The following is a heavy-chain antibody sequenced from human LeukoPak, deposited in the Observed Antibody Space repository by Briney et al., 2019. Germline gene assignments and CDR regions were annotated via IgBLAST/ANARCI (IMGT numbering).Heavy chain of an antibody. CDR3: ARNGSGKAGSFDI. V-gene: IGHV1-18*01. CDR1: GYKFTSFD. J-gene: IGHJ3*02. CDR2: ISVHSGKT. Sequence: ASVKVSCKASGYKFTSFDISWLRQAPGQGLEWMGWISVHSGKTHYAQKFQGRVIMTTDTSTTTAYMELRSLRSDDTALYYCARNGSGKAGSFDIWGQGTLVTVSS. D-gene: IGHD1-26*01.